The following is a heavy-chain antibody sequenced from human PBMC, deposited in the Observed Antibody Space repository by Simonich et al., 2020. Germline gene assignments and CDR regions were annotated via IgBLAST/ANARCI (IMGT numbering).Heavy chain of an antibody. Sequence: QVQLVQSGAEVKKPGASVKVSCKASGYTFTGYYMHWVRQATGQGLGWRGWINPNSGGTNYARKFQGRVTMTRETSISTAYMELSRLRSDDTAVYYCARDRAARYYYYYYMDVWGKGTTVTVSS. D-gene: IGHD6-6*01. CDR2: INPNSGGT. CDR1: GYTFTGYY. CDR3: ARDRAARYYYYYYMDV. V-gene: IGHV1-2*02. J-gene: IGHJ6*03.